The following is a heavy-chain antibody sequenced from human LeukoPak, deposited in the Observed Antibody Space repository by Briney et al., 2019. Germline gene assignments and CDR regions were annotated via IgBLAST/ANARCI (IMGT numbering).Heavy chain of an antibody. CDR1: GFTFSSYA. CDR2: ISYDGSNK. J-gene: IGHJ4*02. D-gene: IGHD3-10*01. V-gene: IGHV3-30-3*01. Sequence: GGSLRLSCAASGFTFSSYAVHWVRQAPGKGLEWGAVISYDGSNKYYADSVKGRFTISRDNSKNTLYLQMNSLRAEDTAVYYCARDTGFSVISMVRGLMDWGQGTLVTVSS. CDR3: ARDTGFSVISMVRGLMD.